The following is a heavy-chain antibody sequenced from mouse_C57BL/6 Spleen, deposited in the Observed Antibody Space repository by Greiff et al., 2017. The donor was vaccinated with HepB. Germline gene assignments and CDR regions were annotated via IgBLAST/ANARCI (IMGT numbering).Heavy chain of an antibody. CDR3: ASRFMVKGYVDY. CDR1: GYTFTSYW. Sequence: VQLQQSGAELVKPGASVKLSCKASGYTFTSYWMHWVKQRPGQGLEWIGMIHPNSGSTNYNEKFKSKATLTGDKSSSTAYVQLSSRTSEDAAVLYGASRFMVKGYVDYLGQGTCPTVAS. J-gene: IGHJ2*02. V-gene: IGHV1-64*01. D-gene: IGHD2-2*01. CDR2: IHPNSGST.